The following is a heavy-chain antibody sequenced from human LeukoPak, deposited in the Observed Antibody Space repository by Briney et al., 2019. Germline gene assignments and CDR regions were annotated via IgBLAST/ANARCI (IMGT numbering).Heavy chain of an antibody. Sequence: GGSLRLSCAASGFTVTSNYMSWGRQAPGKGLEWVSVIYNDGRTYYADSVKGRFTISRDNSKNTLYLQMNSLRAEDTAVYYCARESNSGYYLSYWGQGTLVTVSS. CDR3: ARESNSGYYLSY. CDR2: IYNDGRT. CDR1: GFTVTSNY. J-gene: IGHJ4*02. D-gene: IGHD3-22*01. V-gene: IGHV3-66*01.